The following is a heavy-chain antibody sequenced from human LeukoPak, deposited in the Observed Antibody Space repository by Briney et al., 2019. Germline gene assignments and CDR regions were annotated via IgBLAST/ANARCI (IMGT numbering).Heavy chain of an antibody. J-gene: IGHJ3*02. CDR1: GFTFSSYA. V-gene: IGHV3-23*01. D-gene: IGHD2-21*01. CDR2: ISGSGGST. CDR3: AKDGFLLWRGAFDI. Sequence: GGSLRLSCAASGFTFSSYAMSWVREAPGKGLEWGSAISGSGGSTYYTDSGKGRFTISRDNSKNTLWLQMNSLRAEDTAVYYCAKDGFLLWRGAFDIWGQGTMVTVSS.